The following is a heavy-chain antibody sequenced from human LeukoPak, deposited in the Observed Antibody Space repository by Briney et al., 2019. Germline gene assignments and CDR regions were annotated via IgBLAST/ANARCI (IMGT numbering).Heavy chain of an antibody. CDR3: ARGRAVQGVTHYYYYYMDV. V-gene: IGHV1-69*05. D-gene: IGHD3-10*01. CDR1: GGTFSSYA. CDR2: IIPIFGTA. J-gene: IGHJ6*03. Sequence: SVKVSCKASGGTFSSYAISWVRQAPGQGLEWMGGIIPIFGTANYAQKFQGRVTITTDESTSTAYMELSSLRSEDTAVYYCARGRAVQGVTHYYYYYMDVWGKGTTVTVSS.